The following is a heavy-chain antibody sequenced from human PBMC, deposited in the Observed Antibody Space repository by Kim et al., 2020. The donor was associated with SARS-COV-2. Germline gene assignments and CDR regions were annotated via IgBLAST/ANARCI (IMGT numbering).Heavy chain of an antibody. V-gene: IGHV3-11*01. CDR3: ARGGYDILTGYYYYYMDV. J-gene: IGHJ6*03. D-gene: IGHD3-9*01. Sequence: KGRFTSSRDNAKNSLYLQMNSLRAEDTAVYYCARGGYDILTGYYYYYMDVWGKGTTVTVSS.